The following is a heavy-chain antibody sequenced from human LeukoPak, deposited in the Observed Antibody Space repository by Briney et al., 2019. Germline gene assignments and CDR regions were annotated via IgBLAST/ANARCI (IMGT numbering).Heavy chain of an antibody. CDR2: IWYDGSNK. D-gene: IGHD4-23*01. J-gene: IGHJ3*02. V-gene: IGHV3-33*01. CDR1: GFTFSSYC. Sequence: GGSLRLSCAASGFTFSSYCMHWVRQAPGKGLEWVAVIWYDGSNKYYADSVKGRFTISRDNYKNTLYLQMNSPRAEDTAEYYCARAGFDGGAFDIWGQGTMVTVSS. CDR3: ARAGFDGGAFDI.